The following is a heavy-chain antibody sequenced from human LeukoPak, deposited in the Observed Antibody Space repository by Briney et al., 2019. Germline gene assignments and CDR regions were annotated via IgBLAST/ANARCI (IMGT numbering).Heavy chain of an antibody. V-gene: IGHV3-21*01. Sequence: GGSLRLSCAASGFTFSSYSMNWVRQAPGKGLEWVSSISSSSSYIYYADSVKGRLTISRDNAKNSLYLQMNSLRAEDTAVYCCARAMQHYYGSGITNTFDYWGQGTLVTVSS. D-gene: IGHD3-10*01. J-gene: IGHJ4*02. CDR2: ISSSSSYI. CDR1: GFTFSSYS. CDR3: ARAMQHYYGSGITNTFDY.